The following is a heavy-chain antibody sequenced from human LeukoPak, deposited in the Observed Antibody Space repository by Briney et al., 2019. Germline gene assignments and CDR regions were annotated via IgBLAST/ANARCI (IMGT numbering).Heavy chain of an antibody. J-gene: IGHJ4*02. CDR2: IYYSGSA. CDR3: ARQADTAMVIDY. CDR1: GGSISSYY. Sequence: PSETLSLTCTVSGGSISSYYWSWIRQPPGKGPEWIGYIYYSGSANYNPSLNSRVTISVDTSKNQFSLKLSSVTAADTAVYYCARQADTAMVIDYWGQGTLVNVSS. D-gene: IGHD5-18*01. V-gene: IGHV4-59*08.